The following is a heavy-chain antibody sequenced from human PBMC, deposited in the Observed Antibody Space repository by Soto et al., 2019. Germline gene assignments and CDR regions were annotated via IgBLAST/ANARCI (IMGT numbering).Heavy chain of an antibody. CDR3: ARDSGISELELRISWFDP. CDR2: FDPEDGET. D-gene: IGHD1-7*01. J-gene: IGHJ5*02. Sequence: ASVKVSCKVSGYTLTELSMHWVRQAPGKGLEWMGGFDPEDGETIYAQKFQGRVTMTEDTSTNTAYMELRSLRSDDTAVYYFARDSGISELELRISWFDPWGQGTLVTVSS. V-gene: IGHV1-24*01. CDR1: GYTLTELS.